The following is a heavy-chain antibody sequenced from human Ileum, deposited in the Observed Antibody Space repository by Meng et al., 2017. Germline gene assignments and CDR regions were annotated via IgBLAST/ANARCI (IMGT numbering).Heavy chain of an antibody. J-gene: IGHJ5*02. CDR1: GGSISSGGYY. CDR3: ARSTHQLSHQLVPGHNWFDP. CDR2: IYYSGST. D-gene: IGHD6-13*01. V-gene: IGHV4-31*03. Sequence: QVQLREPRPSLVKPSQTLSLTCTVAGGSISSGGYYWSWNRQHPGKGLGWIGYIYYSGSTYYNPSLKSRVTISVDTSKNQFSLKLSAVTAADTAVYYCARSTHQLSHQLVPGHNWFDPWGQGTLVTVSS.